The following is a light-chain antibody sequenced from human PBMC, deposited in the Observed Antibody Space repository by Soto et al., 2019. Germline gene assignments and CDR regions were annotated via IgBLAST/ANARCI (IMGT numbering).Light chain of an antibody. V-gene: IGKV3-20*01. Sequence: EIVLTQSPGTLSLSPGERATLSCRASQSVSSSYLGWYQQKPGQAPRLLIYGASNRAIGIPDRFSGSGSGTDFTLTISRLEPEDFAVYYCQHYSSSPMYTFGQGTKQEIK. CDR3: QHYSSSPMYT. CDR1: QSVSSSY. J-gene: IGKJ2*01. CDR2: GAS.